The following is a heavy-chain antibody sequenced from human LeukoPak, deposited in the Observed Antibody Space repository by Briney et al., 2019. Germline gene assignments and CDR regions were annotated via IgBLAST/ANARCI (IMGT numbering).Heavy chain of an antibody. V-gene: IGHV3-48*02. CDR3: ARGRSAAGPLHYCDY. CDR2: ISSSSSTI. D-gene: IGHD6-13*01. CDR1: GFTFSTYS. Sequence: GGSLRLPCAASGFTFSTYSINWVRQAPGKGLEWVSYISSSSSTIFYADSVKGRFTISRDNAKNSLYLQMNSLRDEDTAMYYCARGRSAAGPLHYCDYWGQGALVTVSS. J-gene: IGHJ4*02.